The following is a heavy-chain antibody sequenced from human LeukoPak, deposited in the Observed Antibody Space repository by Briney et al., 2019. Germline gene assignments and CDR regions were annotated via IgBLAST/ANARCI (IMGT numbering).Heavy chain of an antibody. V-gene: IGHV4-39*07. D-gene: IGHD3-10*01. Sequence: PSETLSLTCTVSGDSISSSSYYWGWIRQPPGKGLEWIGSIYYSGSTYYNPSLKSRVTISVDTSKNQFSLKLSSVTAADTAVYYCARDTRRITMVRGAKFDYWGQGTLVTVSS. CDR3: ARDTRRITMVRGAKFDY. CDR2: IYYSGST. CDR1: GDSISSSSYY. J-gene: IGHJ4*02.